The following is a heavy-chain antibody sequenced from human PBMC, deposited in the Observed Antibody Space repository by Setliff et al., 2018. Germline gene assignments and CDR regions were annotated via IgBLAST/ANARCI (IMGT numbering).Heavy chain of an antibody. CDR3: AWGIITMVRGVITFSYYFDY. CDR1: GGSISSYY. J-gene: IGHJ4*02. D-gene: IGHD3-10*01. V-gene: IGHV4-4*07. Sequence: SETLSLTCTVYGGSISSYYWSWIRQPAGKGLEWIGRIYTSGSTNYNPSLKSRVTMSVDTSKNQFSLKLSSVTAADTAVYYCAWGIITMVRGVITFSYYFDYWGQGTLVTVSS. CDR2: IYTSGST.